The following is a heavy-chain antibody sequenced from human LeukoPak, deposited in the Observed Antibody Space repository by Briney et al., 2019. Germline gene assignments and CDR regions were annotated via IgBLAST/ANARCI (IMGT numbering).Heavy chain of an antibody. CDR3: AKGELHFNTCSFDY. Sequence: GGSLRLSCAASGFTFSSGMHWVRRAPGKGLEWVAVISYDGNHKYYGDSVKGRFTISRDNSRNTLYLQMDSLKTEDTAVYYCAKGELHFNTCSFDYWGQGTLVTVSS. D-gene: IGHD1-26*01. V-gene: IGHV3-30*18. CDR2: ISYDGNHK. J-gene: IGHJ4*02. CDR1: GFTFSSG.